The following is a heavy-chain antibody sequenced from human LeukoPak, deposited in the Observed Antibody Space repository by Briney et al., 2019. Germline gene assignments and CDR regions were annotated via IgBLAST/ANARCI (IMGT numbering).Heavy chain of an antibody. CDR2: IYTSGST. D-gene: IGHD6-19*01. V-gene: IGHV4-61*02. CDR1: GGSISSGSYY. CDR3: ARVTAVAGFDY. Sequence: SETLSLTCTVPGGSISSGSYYWSWIRQPAGKGLEWIGRIYTSGSTTYNSSLKSRVTISLDTSKNHFSLRLSSVTAADTAVYYCARVTAVAGFDYWGQGTLVTVSS. J-gene: IGHJ4*02.